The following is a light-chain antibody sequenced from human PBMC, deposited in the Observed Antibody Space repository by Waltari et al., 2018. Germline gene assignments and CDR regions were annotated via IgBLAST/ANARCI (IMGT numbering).Light chain of an antibody. V-gene: IGLV2-18*02. CDR3: CSFTPSLTYV. CDR2: DVS. Sequence: QSALTQPPSVSGSPRQSVTISCTGTSSDIGTYNRVSWYQQTPGTAPKLMIYDVSNRRSGFPDRFSGYKSVNTTSLTISALQAEDEADYYWCSFTPSLTYVFGTGTKVTVL. J-gene: IGLJ1*01. CDR1: SSDIGTYNR.